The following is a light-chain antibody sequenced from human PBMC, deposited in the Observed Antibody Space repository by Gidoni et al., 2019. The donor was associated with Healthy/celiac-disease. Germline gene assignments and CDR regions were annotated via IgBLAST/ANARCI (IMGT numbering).Light chain of an antibody. CDR1: SSNIGAGYD. J-gene: IGLJ1*01. CDR2: GNS. Sequence: QSVLTQPPSVSGAPGQRVTISCTGSSSNIGAGYDVHWEQQLPGTAPKLLIYGNSNRPSGVPDRFSGSKSGTSASLAITGLQAEDEADYYCQSYDSSRSAPCVFGTGTKVTVL. CDR3: QSYDSSRSAPCV. V-gene: IGLV1-40*01.